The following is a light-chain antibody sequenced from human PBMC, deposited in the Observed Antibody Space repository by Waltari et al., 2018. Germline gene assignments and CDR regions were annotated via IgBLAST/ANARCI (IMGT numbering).Light chain of an antibody. CDR3: QSYDNSLSGSGI. CDR1: NSNIGAGYD. V-gene: IGLV1-40*01. Sequence: QSVLTQPPSVSGAPGQRVTISCTGSNSNIGAGYDVHWYHQLPGTAPKLLIYGKSNRPSGVPDRFSGSKSGTSASLDITGLQAEDEADYYCQSYDNSLSGSGIFGGGTKLTVL. J-gene: IGLJ2*01. CDR2: GKS.